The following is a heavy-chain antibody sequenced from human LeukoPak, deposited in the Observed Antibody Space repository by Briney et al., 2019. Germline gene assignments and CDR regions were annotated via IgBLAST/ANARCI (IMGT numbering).Heavy chain of an antibody. J-gene: IGHJ5*02. V-gene: IGHV4-4*09. CDR2: THHSGTT. D-gene: IGHD6-19*01. Sequence: SETLSLTCTVPGDSVRSYYSTWIRQRPGKGLEWIAYTHHSGTTTYNPSPNSRVTISLDTSKTQFSLRLTSVTATDAAVYYCARESEVAGTQWFDPWGQGTLVTVSS. CDR1: GDSVRSYY. CDR3: ARESEVAGTQWFDP.